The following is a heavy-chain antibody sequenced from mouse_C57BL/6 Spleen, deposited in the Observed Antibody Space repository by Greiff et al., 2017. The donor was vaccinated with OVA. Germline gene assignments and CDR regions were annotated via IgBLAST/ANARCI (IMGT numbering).Heavy chain of an antibody. CDR2: IYPSDSET. D-gene: IGHD2-2*01. CDR3: ARGGVTTSYARDY. Sequence: VQLQQPGAELVRPGSSVKLSCKASGYTFTSYWMDWVKQRPGQGLEWIGNIYPSDSETHYNQKFKDKATLTVDKSSSTAYMQLSSLTSEDSAVDYCARGGVTTSYARDYWGQGTSVTVSS. J-gene: IGHJ4*01. V-gene: IGHV1-61*01. CDR1: GYTFTSYW.